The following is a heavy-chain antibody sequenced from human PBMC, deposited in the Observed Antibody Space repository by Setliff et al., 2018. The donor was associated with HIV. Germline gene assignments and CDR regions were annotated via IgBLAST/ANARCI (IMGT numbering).Heavy chain of an antibody. V-gene: IGHV4-39*07. CDR3: ARLPDINSWPFDY. CDR1: GGSIGSSSYY. Sequence: PSETLSLTCTVSGGSIGSSSYYWGWIRQPPGKGLEWIGTAYYSGSTYYNPSLKSRVTISVDTSKNQFSLKLNSLTAADTAVYYCARLPDINSWPFDYWARGTLVTVSS. J-gene: IGHJ4*02. D-gene: IGHD6-13*01. CDR2: AYYSGST.